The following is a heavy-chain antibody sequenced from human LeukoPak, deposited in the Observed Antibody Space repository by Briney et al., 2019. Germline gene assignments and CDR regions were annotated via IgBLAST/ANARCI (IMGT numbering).Heavy chain of an antibody. V-gene: IGHV3-23*01. CDR1: GFTFSSYA. CDR3: AKDLDSITMIVVVIPDAFDI. Sequence: GGSLRLSCAASGFTFSSYAMSWVRQAPGKGLEWVSAISGSGGSTYYADSVKGRLTISRDNSKNTLYLQMNSLRAEDTAVYYCAKDLDSITMIVVVIPDAFDIWGQGTMVTVSS. CDR2: ISGSGGST. J-gene: IGHJ3*02. D-gene: IGHD3-22*01.